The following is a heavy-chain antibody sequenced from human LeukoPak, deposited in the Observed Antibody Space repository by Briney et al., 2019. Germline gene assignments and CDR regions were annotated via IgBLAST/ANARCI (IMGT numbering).Heavy chain of an antibody. D-gene: IGHD6-13*01. CDR1: GGSISSYY. CDR3: ARVGSSWSIDY. J-gene: IGHJ4*02. CDR2: IYYSGST. V-gene: IGHV4-59*01. Sequence: SETLSLTCTVSGGSISSYYWSWIRQPPGKGLEWIGYIYYSGSTNYNPSLKSRVTISIDTSKNQLSLKLTSVTAADTAIYYCARVGSSWSIDYWGQGTLVTVSS.